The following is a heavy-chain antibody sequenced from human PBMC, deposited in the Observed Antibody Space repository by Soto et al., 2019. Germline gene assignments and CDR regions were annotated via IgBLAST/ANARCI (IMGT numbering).Heavy chain of an antibody. V-gene: IGHV3-21*01. CDR3: ARADSIIIPAVSDF. CDR1: GFTFSSYA. J-gene: IGHJ4*02. CDR2: ISKSDYT. Sequence: PGGSLRLSCAASGFTFSSYAMSWVRQAPGKGLEWVSSISKSDYTYYSDSVKGRFTISRDNAKNSVSLQMNTLRVEDTAVYYCARADSIIIPAVSDFWGQGTLVTDSS. D-gene: IGHD2-2*01.